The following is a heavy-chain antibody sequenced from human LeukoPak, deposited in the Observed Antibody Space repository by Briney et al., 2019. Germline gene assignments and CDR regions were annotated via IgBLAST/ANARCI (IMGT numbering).Heavy chain of an antibody. CDR2: ISSGSSTI. D-gene: IGHD6-19*01. Sequence: GGSLRLSCAASGFTFSSYSMYWVRQAPGRGLEWVSYISSGSSTIYYADSFKGRFTISRDNAKNSLYLQMNSLRAEDTALYYCARDQGVAGYVVGYWGQGTLVTVSS. V-gene: IGHV3-48*04. CDR3: ARDQGVAGYVVGY. CDR1: GFTFSSYS. J-gene: IGHJ4*02.